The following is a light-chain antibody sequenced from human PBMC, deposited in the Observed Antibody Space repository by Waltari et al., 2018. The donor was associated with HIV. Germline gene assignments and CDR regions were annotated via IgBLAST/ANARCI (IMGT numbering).Light chain of an antibody. CDR1: ALSRNF. V-gene: IGLV3-10*01. CDR2: EDT. CDR3: FSTDSSGDLRF. J-gene: IGLJ2*01. Sequence: SYELTQPPSVSVSPGQTARIPCSGDALSRNFVYWYQQKSGQAPVLVIYEDTKRPSGIPERLSGSSSGTTVFLTISGAQLEDEADYYCFSTDSSGDLRFFGGGTKLTVL.